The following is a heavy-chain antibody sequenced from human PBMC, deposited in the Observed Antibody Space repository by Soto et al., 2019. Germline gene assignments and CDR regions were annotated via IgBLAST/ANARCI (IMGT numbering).Heavy chain of an antibody. CDR3: ARAGRSRYYDFWSGYYDWFDP. CDR1: GGSFSGYY. CDR2: INHSGST. J-gene: IGHJ5*02. V-gene: IGHV4-34*01. D-gene: IGHD3-3*01. Sequence: SVYGGSFSGYYWSWIRQPPGKGLEWIGEINHSGSTNYNPSLKSRVTISVDTSKNQFSLKLSSVTAADTAVYYCARAGRSRYYDFWSGYYDWFDPWGQGTLVTVSS.